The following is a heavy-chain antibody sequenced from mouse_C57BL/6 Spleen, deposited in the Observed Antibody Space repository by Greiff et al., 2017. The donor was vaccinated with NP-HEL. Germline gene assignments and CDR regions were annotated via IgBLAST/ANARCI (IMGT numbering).Heavy chain of an antibody. J-gene: IGHJ2*01. Sequence: VQLQQSGAELVRPGASVTLSCTASGYTFTDYEMHWVKQTPVHGLEWIGAIDPETGGTAYNQKFKGKAILTADKSSSTAYMKLRSLTSEDSAVYYCTRAPSNGYYFDYWGQGTTLTVSS. V-gene: IGHV1-15*01. CDR2: IDPETGGT. CDR1: GYTFTDYE. CDR3: TRAPSNGYYFDY.